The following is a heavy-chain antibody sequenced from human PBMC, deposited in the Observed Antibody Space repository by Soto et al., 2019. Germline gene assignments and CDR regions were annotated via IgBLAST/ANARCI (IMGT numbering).Heavy chain of an antibody. V-gene: IGHV3-23*01. D-gene: IGHD3-10*01. J-gene: IGHJ6*03. CDR3: AKDYGSGSYYYYYYMDV. Sequence: RGSLRHSCGASGVTFSSYALSLGRQAPGKGVEWVSAISGSGGSTYYADSVKGRFTISRDNSKNTLYLQMNSLRAEDTAVYYCAKDYGSGSYYYYYYMDVWGKGTTVTVSS. CDR1: GVTFSSYA. CDR2: ISGSGGST.